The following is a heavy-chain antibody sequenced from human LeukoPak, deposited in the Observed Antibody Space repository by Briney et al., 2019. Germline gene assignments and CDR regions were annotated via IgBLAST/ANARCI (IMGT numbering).Heavy chain of an antibody. J-gene: IGHJ3*02. CDR2: IYTSGST. D-gene: IGHD3-10*01. V-gene: IGHV4-4*07. CDR3: ARDLVQGITMVRGVSAVRAAFDI. CDR1: GGSISSYY. Sequence: TSETLSLTCTVSGGSISSYYWSWIRQPAGKGLEWIGRIYTSGSTNYNPSLKSRVTMSVDTSKNQFSLKLSSVTAADTAVYYCARDLVQGITMVRGVSAVRAAFDIWGQGTMVTVSS.